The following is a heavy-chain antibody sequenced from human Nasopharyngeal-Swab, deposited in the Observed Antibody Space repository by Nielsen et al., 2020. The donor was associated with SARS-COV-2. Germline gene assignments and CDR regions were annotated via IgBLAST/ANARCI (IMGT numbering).Heavy chain of an antibody. D-gene: IGHD7-27*01. CDR3: ARELSKWGPFDY. J-gene: IGHJ4*02. CDR2: IWYDGSNK. Sequence: GGSLRLSCAASGFTFSSYGMHWVRQAPGKGLEWVAVIWYDGSNKYYADSVKGRFTISRDNSKNTLYLQMNSLRAEDTAVFYCARELSKWGPFDYWGQGTLVTVSS. V-gene: IGHV3-33*01. CDR1: GFTFSSYG.